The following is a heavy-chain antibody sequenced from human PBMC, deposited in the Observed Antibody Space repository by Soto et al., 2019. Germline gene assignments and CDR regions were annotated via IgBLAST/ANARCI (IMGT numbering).Heavy chain of an antibody. Sequence: EVQLVESGGGLVKPGGSLRLSCAASGFTFSSYSMNWVRQAPGKGLEWVSSISSSSSYIYYADSVKGRFTISRDNAKNSLYLQMNSLRAEDTAVYYCAVVDTAMARAYFDYWGQGTLVTVSS. V-gene: IGHV3-21*01. J-gene: IGHJ4*02. CDR3: AVVDTAMARAYFDY. CDR2: ISSSSSYI. CDR1: GFTFSSYS. D-gene: IGHD5-18*01.